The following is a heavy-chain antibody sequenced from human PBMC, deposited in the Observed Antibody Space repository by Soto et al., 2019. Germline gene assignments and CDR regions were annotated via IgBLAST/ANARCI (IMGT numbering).Heavy chain of an antibody. CDR1: GFSINNFW. D-gene: IGHD3-3*01. CDR2: IKEDGSER. Sequence: PGGSLRLSCAASGFSINNFWMRWVRQAPGKGLEWVASIKEDGSERNYVDSVKGRFTISRDNARNSLYLQMNSLRAEDTAVYYCARPPITIFGVAPWGQGTLVTVSS. CDR3: ARPPITIFGVAP. J-gene: IGHJ5*02. V-gene: IGHV3-7*05.